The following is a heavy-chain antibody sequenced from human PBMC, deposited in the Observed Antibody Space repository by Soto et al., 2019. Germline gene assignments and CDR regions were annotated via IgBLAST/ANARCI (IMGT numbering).Heavy chain of an antibody. J-gene: IGHJ4*02. V-gene: IGHV1-18*01. D-gene: IGHD3-16*01. CDR2: ISAYNGNT. Sequence: QVQLVQSGVEVKKPGASVKVSCKASGYTFTSYAISWVRHAPGQGLEWMGWISAYNGNTNYAQNLRGRVTMTTDASTSTAYMELRSLRYDDTAMYYCARDFTGWPPDGVDSWGQGTQVTVSS. CDR3: ARDFTGWPPDGVDS. CDR1: GYTFTSYA.